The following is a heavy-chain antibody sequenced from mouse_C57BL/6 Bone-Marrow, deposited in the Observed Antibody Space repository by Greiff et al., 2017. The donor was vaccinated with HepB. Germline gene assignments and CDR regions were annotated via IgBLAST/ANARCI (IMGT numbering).Heavy chain of an antibody. D-gene: IGHD2-4*01. J-gene: IGHJ3*01. CDR3: ARSYDYVAWFAY. CDR2: LYPGDGDT. Sequence: VQLQHSGAELVKPGASVKISCKASGYAFSSYWMNWVKQRPGKGLEWIGQLYPGDGDTNYNGKFKGKATLTADKSSSTAYMQLSSLTSEDSAVYFCARSYDYVAWFAYWGQGTLVTVSA. CDR1: GYAFSSYW. V-gene: IGHV1-80*01.